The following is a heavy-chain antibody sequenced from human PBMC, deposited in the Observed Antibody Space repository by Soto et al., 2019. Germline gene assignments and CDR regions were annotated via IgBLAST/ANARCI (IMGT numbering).Heavy chain of an antibody. D-gene: IGHD4-4*01. V-gene: IGHV1-18*01. CDR3: ARGPQYSTSPQGFDY. CDR1: GYSFTRFG. CDR2: ISTYNGNT. Sequence: QVQLLQSGAEVKKPGASVRVSCKASGYSFTRFGISWVRQAPGQGLEWVGRISTYNGNTKYAQKLEGRVTVSTDTCTSTAYMELRSLRSDDTAVYYCARGPQYSTSPQGFDYWGQGTLLTVSS. J-gene: IGHJ4*02.